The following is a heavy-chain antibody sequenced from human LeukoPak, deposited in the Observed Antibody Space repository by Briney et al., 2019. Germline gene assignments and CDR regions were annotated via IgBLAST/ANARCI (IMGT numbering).Heavy chain of an antibody. CDR3: ARDQDSSGYSEPDIDY. CDR1: GFTFSDYH. CDR2: ISSSGSTI. D-gene: IGHD3-22*01. J-gene: IGHJ4*02. V-gene: IGHV3-11*01. Sequence: KTGGSLRLSCAASGFTFSDYHMSWIRQAPGKGLEWVSYISSSGSTIYYADSVKGRFTISRDNAKNSLYLQMNSLRAEDTAVYYCARDQDSSGYSEPDIDYWGQGTLVTVSS.